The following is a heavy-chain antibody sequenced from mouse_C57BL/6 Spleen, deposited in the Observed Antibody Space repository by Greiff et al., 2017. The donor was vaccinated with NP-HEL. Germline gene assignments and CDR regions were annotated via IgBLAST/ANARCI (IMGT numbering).Heavy chain of an antibody. V-gene: IGHV5-9-1*02. J-gene: IGHJ4*01. CDR3: TRAPNYYGSPYAMDY. D-gene: IGHD1-1*01. Sequence: EVKLVESGEGLVKPGGSLKLSCAASGFTFSSYAMPWVRQTPEKRLAWVAYISSGGDYIYYADTVKGRFTITRDNARNTLYLQMSSLKSEDTAMYYCTRAPNYYGSPYAMDYWGQGTSVTVSS. CDR2: ISSGGDYI. CDR1: GFTFSSYA.